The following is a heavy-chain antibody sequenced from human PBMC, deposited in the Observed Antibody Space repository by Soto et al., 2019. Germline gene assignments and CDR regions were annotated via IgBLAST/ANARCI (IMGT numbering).Heavy chain of an antibody. CDR2: FYYSGST. J-gene: IGHJ4*02. CDR3: ASWGDCSSTSRFDY. V-gene: IGHV4-31*03. CDR1: GGSISSGGYY. Sequence: QVQLQESGPGLVKPSQTLSLTCTVSGGSISSGGYYWSWIRQHPGKGLEWIGYFYYSGSTYYNPSLKSRVTISVDTSKNQYSLKLSSVTAADTAVYYCASWGDCSSTSRFDYWGQGTLVTVSS. D-gene: IGHD2-2*01.